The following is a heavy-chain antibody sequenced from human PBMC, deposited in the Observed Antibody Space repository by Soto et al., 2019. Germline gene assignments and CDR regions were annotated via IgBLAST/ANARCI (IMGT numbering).Heavy chain of an antibody. CDR2: ISGSGGST. J-gene: IGHJ4*02. D-gene: IGHD4-17*01. CDR3: AKDQSGDYIFDY. CDR1: GFTFINHA. V-gene: IGHV3-23*01. Sequence: GGSLRLSCAASGFTFINHAMSWVRQAPGKGLEWVSGISGSGGSTYYADSVKGRFTISRDNSKNTLYLQMNSPRAEDTAVYYCAKDQSGDYIFDYWGQGTLVTVSS.